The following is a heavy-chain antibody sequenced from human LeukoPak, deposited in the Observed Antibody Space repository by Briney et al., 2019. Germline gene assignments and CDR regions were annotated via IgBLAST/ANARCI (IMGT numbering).Heavy chain of an antibody. CDR3: ASISYGDYSFDY. Sequence: ASVKVSCKASGYTFTSYGISWVRQAPGQGLEWMGWISAYNGNTNYAQKLQGRVTMTTDTSTSTAYMELRSLRSDDTAVYYCASISYGDYSFDYWGQGTLVTVSS. CDR2: ISAYNGNT. D-gene: IGHD4-17*01. J-gene: IGHJ4*02. V-gene: IGHV1-18*01. CDR1: GYTFTSYG.